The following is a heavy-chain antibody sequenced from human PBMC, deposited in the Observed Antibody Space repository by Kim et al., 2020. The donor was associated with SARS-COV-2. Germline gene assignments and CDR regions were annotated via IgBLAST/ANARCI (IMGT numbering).Heavy chain of an antibody. CDR1: GFTFTAYY. CDR3: ARVRLEYYYESSGLNPFDS. Sequence: ASVKVSCKTSGFTFTAYYIHWVRQARGQGLEWMGWINPDSGGTHYAQKFQNRVTMSMDTSIRSAYMDLSRLRNDDTAVYFCARVRLEYYYESSGLNPFDSWGQGTQVTVSS. J-gene: IGHJ4*02. D-gene: IGHD3-22*01. V-gene: IGHV1-2*02. CDR2: INPDSGGT.